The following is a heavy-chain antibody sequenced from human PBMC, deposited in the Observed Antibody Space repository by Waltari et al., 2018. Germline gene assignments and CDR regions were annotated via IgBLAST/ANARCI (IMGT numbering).Heavy chain of an antibody. CDR3: AKADFGNPYWFFDL. J-gene: IGHJ2*01. CDR2: ITADGRSR. CDR1: GFMVSIYP. Sequence: EGQLLESGGGLVQTGGSLRLSCAASGFMVSIYPMTWVRQAPGKGLEWVSTITADGRSRNYADSVKGRFTISRDNSKNILDLQMNTLRAEDTAVYFCAKADFGNPYWFFDLWGRGTLLTVSS. V-gene: IGHV3-23*01. D-gene: IGHD3-10*01.